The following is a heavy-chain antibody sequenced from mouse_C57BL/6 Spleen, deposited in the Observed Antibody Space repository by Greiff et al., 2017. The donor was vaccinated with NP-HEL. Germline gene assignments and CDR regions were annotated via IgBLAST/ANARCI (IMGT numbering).Heavy chain of an antibody. D-gene: IGHD1-1*01. CDR3: AREGLYYGSSPWFAY. CDR2: INPNNGGT. Sequence: VQLQQSGPELVKPGASVKMSCKASGYTFTDYNMHWVKQSHGKSLEWIGYINPNNGGTSYNQKFKGKATLTVNKSSSTAYMELRSLTSEDSAVYYCAREGLYYGSSPWFAYWGQGTLVTVSA. J-gene: IGHJ3*01. CDR1: GYTFTDYN. V-gene: IGHV1-22*01.